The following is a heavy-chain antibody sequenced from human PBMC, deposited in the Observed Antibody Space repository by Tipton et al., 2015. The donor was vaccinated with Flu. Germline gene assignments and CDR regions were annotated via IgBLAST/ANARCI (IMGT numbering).Heavy chain of an antibody. CDR2: VSSSSSYI. D-gene: IGHD6-13*01. Sequence: SLRLSCSASGFSFSIHGMNSVRQASGKGLEWVSCVSSSSSYIYYADSVKGRFTISRDNAKNSLYLEMNSLRAEDTAVYYCARDRAAAAPDYWGQGTLVTVSS. J-gene: IGHJ4*02. V-gene: IGHV3-21*01. CDR1: GFSFSIHG. CDR3: ARDRAAAAPDY.